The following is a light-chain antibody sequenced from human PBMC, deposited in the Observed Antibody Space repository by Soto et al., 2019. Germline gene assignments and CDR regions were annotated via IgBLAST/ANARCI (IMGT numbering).Light chain of an antibody. V-gene: IGLV2-14*01. CDR3: SSYTSSTNSVV. CDR2: EVS. Sequence: QSALTQPASVSGSPGQSITISCTGTSSDVGGHKYVSWYQQHPDKAPKVLIFEVSNRPSGISNRFSGSKSGNTASLTISGLQAEDEADYYCSSYTSSTNSVVFGGGTKLTVL. J-gene: IGLJ2*01. CDR1: SSDVGGHKY.